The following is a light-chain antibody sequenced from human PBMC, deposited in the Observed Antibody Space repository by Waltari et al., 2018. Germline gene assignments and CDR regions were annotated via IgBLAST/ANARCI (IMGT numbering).Light chain of an antibody. J-gene: IGKJ2*01. CDR2: DAS. V-gene: IGKV1-33*01. CDR1: QDISNY. CDR3: QQYDDFPYT. Sequence: DIQMTQSPSSLSASVGDRVTMTCQSSQDISNYLNWYQQKPGKAPKLLIYDASNLETGVPSRFSGSGYGTDFTFTISSLQPEDISTYYCQQYDDFPYTFGRGTKLEIK.